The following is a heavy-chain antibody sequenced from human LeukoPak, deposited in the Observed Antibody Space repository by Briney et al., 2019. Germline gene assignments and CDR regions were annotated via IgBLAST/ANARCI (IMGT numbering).Heavy chain of an antibody. CDR2: INPNSGGT. Sequence: ASVKVSCKASGYTFTGYYMHWVRQAPGQGLEWMGWINPNSGGTNYAQKFQGRVTMTRDTSISTAYMELSSLRSEDTAVYYCSWGSSLYCYYYYMDVWGKGTTVTVSS. CDR1: GYTFTGYY. D-gene: IGHD3-16*01. CDR3: SWGSSLYCYYYYMDV. J-gene: IGHJ6*03. V-gene: IGHV1-2*02.